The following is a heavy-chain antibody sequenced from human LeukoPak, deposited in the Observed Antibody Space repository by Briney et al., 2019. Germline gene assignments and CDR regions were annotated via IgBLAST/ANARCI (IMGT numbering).Heavy chain of an antibody. D-gene: IGHD2/OR15-2a*01. CDR1: GGSISSGDYY. CDR3: AREAGFLRPEYYYGMDV. Sequence: PSQTLSLTCTVSGGSISSGDYYWSWIRQPPGKGLEWIGDISNSGSTYYNPSLKSRVTISVDTSKNQFSLKLSSVTAADTAVYYCAREAGFLRPEYYYGMDVWGQGTTVTVSS. CDR2: ISNSGST. J-gene: IGHJ6*02. V-gene: IGHV4-30-4*01.